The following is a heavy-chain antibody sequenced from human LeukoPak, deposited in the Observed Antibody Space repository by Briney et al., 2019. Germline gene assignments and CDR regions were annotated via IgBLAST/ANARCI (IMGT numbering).Heavy chain of an antibody. V-gene: IGHV4-34*01. CDR2: INHSGST. D-gene: IGHD4-11*01. Sequence: SETLSLTCAVYGGSFSGYYWSWIRQPPGKGLEWIGEINHSGSTNYNPSLKSRVTISVETSKNQFSLKVNSVTAADTAVYYCARLPPRLYTKAHKYYDYITDVWGQGTTVTVSS. CDR3: ARLPPRLYTKAHKYYDYITDV. J-gene: IGHJ6*02. CDR1: GGSFSGYY.